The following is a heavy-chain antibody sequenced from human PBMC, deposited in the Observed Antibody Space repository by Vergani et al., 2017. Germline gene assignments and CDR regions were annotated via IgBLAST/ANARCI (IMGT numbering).Heavy chain of an antibody. J-gene: IGHJ4*02. CDR1: GGSISSYY. V-gene: IGHV4-59*01. CDR2: IYYSGST. D-gene: IGHD6-19*01. Sequence: QVQLQESGPGLVKPSETLSLTCTVSGGSISSYYWSCIRQPPGKGLEWIRYIYYSGSTNYNPSLKSRVTISVDTSKNQFSLKLSSVTAADTAVYYCARDGGYSSGWYDYWGQGTLVTVSS. CDR3: ARDGGYSSGWYDY.